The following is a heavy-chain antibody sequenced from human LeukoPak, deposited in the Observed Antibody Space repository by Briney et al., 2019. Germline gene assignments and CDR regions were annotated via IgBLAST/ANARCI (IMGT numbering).Heavy chain of an antibody. V-gene: IGHV4-59*01. CDR1: GGSISNYY. Sequence: SETLSLTCTVSGGSISNYYWSWIRQSPGEGPEWIGWSYHRGSTSYNPSLKSRVAISVDTSKNQFSLKLSSVTAADTAVYYCVRDRELGYWGQGTLVIVSS. CDR3: VRDRELGY. J-gene: IGHJ4*02. D-gene: IGHD1-1*01. CDR2: SYHRGST.